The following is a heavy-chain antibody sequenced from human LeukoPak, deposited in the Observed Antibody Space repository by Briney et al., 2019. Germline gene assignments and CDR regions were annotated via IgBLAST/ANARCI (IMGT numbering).Heavy chain of an antibody. CDR2: IRSKAYGGTT. V-gene: IGHV3-49*04. CDR3: TRDYDYALDY. J-gene: IGHJ4*02. Sequence: GGSPRLSCTASGFTFGDYAMSWVRQAPGKGLEWVGFIRSKAYGGTTEYAASVKGRFTISRDDSKSIAYLQMNSLKTEDTAVYYCTRDYDYALDYWGQGTLVTVSS. D-gene: IGHD3-16*01. CDR1: GFTFGDYA.